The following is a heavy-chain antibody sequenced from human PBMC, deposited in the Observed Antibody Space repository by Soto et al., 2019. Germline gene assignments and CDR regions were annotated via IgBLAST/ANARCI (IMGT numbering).Heavy chain of an antibody. V-gene: IGHV4-59*08. CDR1: GGSISSYY. CDR3: ATTRGYCSSTSCYNWFDP. J-gene: IGHJ5*02. D-gene: IGHD2-2*01. Sequence: PSETLSLTCTVSGGSISSYYWSWIRQPPGKGLEWIGCIYYSGSTNYNPSLKSRVTISVDTSKNQFSLKLSSVTAADTAVYYCATTRGYCSSTSCYNWFDPWGQGTLVTVSS. CDR2: IYYSGST.